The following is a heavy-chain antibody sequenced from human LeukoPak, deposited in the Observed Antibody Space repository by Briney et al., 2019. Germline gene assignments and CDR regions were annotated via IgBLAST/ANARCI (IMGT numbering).Heavy chain of an antibody. CDR3: ARGGVHYDILTGYYPRLYYFDY. CDR1: GYTFTGYY. CDR2: INPNSGGT. V-gene: IGHV1-2*02. J-gene: IGHJ4*02. Sequence: ASVKVSCKASGYTFTGYYMHWVRQAPGQGLEWMGWINPNSGGTNYAQKFQGRVTMTRDTSISTAYMEVSRLRSDDTAVYYCARGGVHYDILTGYYPRLYYFDYWGQGTLVTVSS. D-gene: IGHD3-9*01.